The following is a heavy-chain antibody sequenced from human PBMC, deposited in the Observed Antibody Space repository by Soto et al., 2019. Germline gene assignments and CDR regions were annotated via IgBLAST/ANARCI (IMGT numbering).Heavy chain of an antibody. J-gene: IGHJ4*02. CDR1: GFTFNSYD. CDR3: TRGGYNEGGFDY. D-gene: IGHD5-12*01. Sequence: PGGSLRLSCAASGFTFNSYDMNWVRQAPGKGLEWVSSLNSHDGLTHYADSVKGRFAIFRDNAKNSLYLQMNSLRVEDTAVYYCTRGGYNEGGFDYWGQGNLVTVSS. V-gene: IGHV3-21*01. CDR2: LNSHDGLT.